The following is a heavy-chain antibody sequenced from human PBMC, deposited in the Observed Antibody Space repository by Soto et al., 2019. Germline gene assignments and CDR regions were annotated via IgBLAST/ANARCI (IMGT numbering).Heavy chain of an antibody. D-gene: IGHD3-9*01. V-gene: IGHV1-46*03. CDR3: ARVTDYDILTGDPAPDAFDI. CDR2: INPSGGST. J-gene: IGHJ3*02. Sequence: QVQLVQSGAEVKKPGASVKSSCKASGYTFTSYYMHWVRQAPAQGLEWMGIINPSGGSTSYAQKVQGRVTMTRNTSTSTVYMELSSLRSEDTAVYYCARVTDYDILTGDPAPDAFDIWGQGTMVTVSS. CDR1: GYTFTSYY.